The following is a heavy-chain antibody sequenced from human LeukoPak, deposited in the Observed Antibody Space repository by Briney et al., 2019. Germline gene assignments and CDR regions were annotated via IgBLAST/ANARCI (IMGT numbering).Heavy chain of an antibody. CDR3: ARGRYYDSSGYYYFLHTQYYFDY. Sequence: SETLSLTCAVYGGSFSGYYWSWIREPPGKGLEWIGEINHSGSTNYNPSLKSRVTISVDTSKNQFSLKLSSVTAADTAVYYCARGRYYDSSGYYYFLHTQYYFDYWGQGTLVTVSS. CDR2: INHSGST. J-gene: IGHJ4*02. D-gene: IGHD3-22*01. V-gene: IGHV4-34*01. CDR1: GGSFSGYY.